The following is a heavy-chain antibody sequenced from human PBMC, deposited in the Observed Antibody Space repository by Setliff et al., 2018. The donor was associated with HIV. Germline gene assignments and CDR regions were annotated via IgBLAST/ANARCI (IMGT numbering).Heavy chain of an antibody. Sequence: GESLKISCKGSGYSFTSYWIGWVRQMPGKGLEWMGIISPDDSDSRYSPSFQGQVTISADKSISTAYLQWSSLKASDTAMYYWASGRKKNYDLFTGYYRILGVDFDYWGQGTLVTVSS. J-gene: IGHJ4*02. CDR1: GYSFTSYW. CDR2: ISPDDSDS. V-gene: IGHV5-51*01. CDR3: ASGRKKNYDLFTGYYRILGVDFDY. D-gene: IGHD3-9*01.